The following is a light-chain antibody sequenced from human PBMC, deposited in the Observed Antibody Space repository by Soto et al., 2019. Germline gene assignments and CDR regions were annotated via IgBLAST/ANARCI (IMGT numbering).Light chain of an antibody. Sequence: EIVLTQSPGTLSLSPGERATLSCRASQSVSSNYLAWYQQKPGQAPRLLIYGASSRATDIPDRFSGSGSGTDFTLIISRLEPEDFAVYYCHQYGTSPPNTFGQGTKVDMK. CDR2: GAS. V-gene: IGKV3-20*01. CDR3: HQYGTSPPNT. CDR1: QSVSSNY. J-gene: IGKJ2*01.